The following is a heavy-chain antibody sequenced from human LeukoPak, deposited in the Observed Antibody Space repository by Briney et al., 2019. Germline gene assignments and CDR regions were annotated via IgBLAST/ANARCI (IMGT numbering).Heavy chain of an antibody. Sequence: GGSLRLSCEASGFTFITYGMHWVRQAPGKGLEWVAVISYDGSNKYYADSVKGRFTISRDNSKNTLYLQMNSLRAEDTAVYYCARDKWGGYSSGWTPSYYYYGMDVWGQGTTVTVSS. D-gene: IGHD6-19*01. CDR3: ARDKWGGYSSGWTPSYYYYGMDV. CDR1: GFTFITYG. CDR2: ISYDGSNK. V-gene: IGHV3-30*19. J-gene: IGHJ6*02.